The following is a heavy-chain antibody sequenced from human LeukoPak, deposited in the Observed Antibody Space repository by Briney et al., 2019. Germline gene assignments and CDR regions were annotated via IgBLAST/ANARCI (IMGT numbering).Heavy chain of an antibody. Sequence: SETLSLTCTVSGGSISSYYWSWIRQPAGKGLEWIGRIYTSGSTNYNPSLKSRVTMSVDTSKNQFSLKLSPVTAADTAVYYCATGTSPYGDYVFDYWGQGTLVTVSS. CDR3: ATGTSPYGDYVFDY. CDR1: GGSISSYY. D-gene: IGHD4-17*01. J-gene: IGHJ4*02. CDR2: IYTSGST. V-gene: IGHV4-4*07.